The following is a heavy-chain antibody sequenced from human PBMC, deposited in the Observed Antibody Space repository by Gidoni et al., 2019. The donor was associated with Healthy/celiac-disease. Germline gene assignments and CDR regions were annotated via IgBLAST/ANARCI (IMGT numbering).Heavy chain of an antibody. CDR1: VWNYGSYY. Sequence: YVWNYGSYYMHWVRQAPGQGLEWMGIINPSGGSTSYAQKLQGTVTMTRDTSTSTVYMELSSLRSADTAVYYCARERNLHYYDSSGGFDYWGQGTLVTVSS. D-gene: IGHD3-22*01. CDR2: INPSGGST. V-gene: IGHV1-46*03. CDR3: ARERNLHYYDSSGGFDY. J-gene: IGHJ4*02.